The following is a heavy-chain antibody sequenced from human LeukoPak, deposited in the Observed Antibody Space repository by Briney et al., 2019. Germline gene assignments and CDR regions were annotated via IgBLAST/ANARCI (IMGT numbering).Heavy chain of an antibody. D-gene: IGHD3-10*01. J-gene: IGHJ6*02. Sequence: SETLSLTCTVSGGPISSSDYYWAWIRQPPGSGLEWIGSIYYTGSTYYNPSFKSRVTISIGKSKNQFSLRLSSVTAADTADYYCARRNYGSGLDVWGQGTTVTVSS. CDR3: ARRNYGSGLDV. V-gene: IGHV4-39*01. CDR1: GGPISSSDYY. CDR2: IYYTGST.